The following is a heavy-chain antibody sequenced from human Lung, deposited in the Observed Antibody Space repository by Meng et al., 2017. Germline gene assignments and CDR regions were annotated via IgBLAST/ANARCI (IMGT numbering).Heavy chain of an antibody. J-gene: IGHJ4*02. V-gene: IGHV4-34*01. CDR1: GESCSDYY. Sequence: VHLHLWDAVLLKASATLSLSCVGSGESCSDYYWSGIRQPPGKGLECMGEINHSGSTNYNPSLESRATISVDTSQNNLSLKLSSVTAADSAVYYCARGPTTMAHDFDYWGQGTLVTVSS. CDR2: INHSGST. D-gene: IGHD4-11*01. CDR3: ARGPTTMAHDFDY.